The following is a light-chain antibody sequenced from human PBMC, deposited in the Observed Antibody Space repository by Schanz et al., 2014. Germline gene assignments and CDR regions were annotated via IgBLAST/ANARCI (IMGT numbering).Light chain of an antibody. V-gene: IGKV1-12*01. Sequence: DIQMTQSPSTLSPSVGDRVTITCRASQSISTWLAWYQQKPGKAPKLLIYAASNLQSGVPSRFTGSGSGTDFTLTISSLQPEDFATYYCQQANSFPLWTFGQGTKVEIK. CDR1: QSISTW. J-gene: IGKJ1*01. CDR3: QQANSFPLWT. CDR2: AAS.